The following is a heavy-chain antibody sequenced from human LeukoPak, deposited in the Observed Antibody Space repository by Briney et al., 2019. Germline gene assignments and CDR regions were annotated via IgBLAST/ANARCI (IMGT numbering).Heavy chain of an antibody. CDR3: ASTIVATREGHGAFDI. V-gene: IGHV1-18*01. CDR2: ISAYNGNT. D-gene: IGHD5-12*01. CDR1: GYTFTSYG. Sequence: GASVKVSCKASGYTFTSYGISWVRQAPGQGLEWMGWISAYNGNTNYAQKLQGRVTMTTDTSTSTAYMELRSLRSDDTAVYYCASTIVATREGHGAFDIWGQGTMVTVSS. J-gene: IGHJ3*02.